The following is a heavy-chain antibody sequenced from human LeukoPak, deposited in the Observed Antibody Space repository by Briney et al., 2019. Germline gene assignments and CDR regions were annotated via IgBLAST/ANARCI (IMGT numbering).Heavy chain of an antibody. D-gene: IGHD2-21*02. V-gene: IGHV3-74*01. CDR2: IKSDGST. J-gene: IGHJ1*01. Sequence: PGGSLRLSCAASGFTFSSYWMHWVRQAPGKGRVWVSRIKSDGSTTYADSVKGRFTISRDNAKNTLSLQMHSLRAEATGVYYCARAPSEIGGYYPEYFRHWGQGTLVTVSS. CDR3: ARAPSEIGGYYPEYFRH. CDR1: GFTFSSYW.